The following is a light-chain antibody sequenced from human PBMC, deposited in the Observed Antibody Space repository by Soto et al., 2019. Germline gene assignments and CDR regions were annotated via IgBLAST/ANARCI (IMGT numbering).Light chain of an antibody. CDR3: SSYTSSIS. J-gene: IGLJ2*01. CDR1: SSDVGGYNY. Sequence: QSALTQPASVSGSPGQTITISCTGTSSDVGGYNYVSWYQQHPGKAPKLMIYDVNTRPSGVSNRFSGSKSGNTASLTISGLQAEDEADYYCSSYTSSISFGGGTNSPS. V-gene: IGLV2-14*01. CDR2: DVN.